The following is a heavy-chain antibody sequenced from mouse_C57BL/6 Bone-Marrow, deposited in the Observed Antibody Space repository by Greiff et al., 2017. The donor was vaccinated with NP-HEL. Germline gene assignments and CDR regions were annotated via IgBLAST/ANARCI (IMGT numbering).Heavy chain of an antibody. CDR2: IDPETGGT. CDR3: IRGGTTREYYYAMDY. CDR1: GYTFTDYE. D-gene: IGHD2-12*01. Sequence: QVQLQQSGAELVRPGASVTLSCKASGYTFTDYEMHWVKQTPVHGLEWIGAIDPETGGTAYNQKFKGKAILTADKSSSTAYMELRSLTSEDSAVYYCIRGGTTREYYYAMDYWGQGTSVTVSS. V-gene: IGHV1-15*01. J-gene: IGHJ4*01.